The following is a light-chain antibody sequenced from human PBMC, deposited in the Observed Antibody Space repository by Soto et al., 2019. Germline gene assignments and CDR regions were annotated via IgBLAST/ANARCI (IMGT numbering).Light chain of an antibody. Sequence: QLVLTQPASVSGSPGQSITISCTGTSSDVGGYNYVSWYQQHPGKAPKFMIYDVSNRPSGVSNRFSGSKSGNTASLTISGLQAEDEADYYCSSYTTSNTRQIVFGTGTQLTVL. CDR1: SSDVGGYNY. CDR2: DVS. V-gene: IGLV2-14*01. CDR3: SSYTTSNTRQIV. J-gene: IGLJ1*01.